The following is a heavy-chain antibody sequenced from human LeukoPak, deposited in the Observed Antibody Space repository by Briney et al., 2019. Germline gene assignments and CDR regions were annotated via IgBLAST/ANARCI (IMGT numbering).Heavy chain of an antibody. D-gene: IGHD6-19*01. J-gene: IGHJ4*02. CDR3: ARVLGRQIAVAGDDY. V-gene: IGHV1-18*01. CDR2: ISTYNGNT. CDR1: GYTFTDYG. Sequence: ASVKVSCKASGYTFTDYGVHWVRQAPGQGLEWMGWISTYNGNTHYVQNLQDRVAMTTDASPSTAFMELRSLRSDDTAVYYCARVLGRQIAVAGDDYWGQGTLVTVSS.